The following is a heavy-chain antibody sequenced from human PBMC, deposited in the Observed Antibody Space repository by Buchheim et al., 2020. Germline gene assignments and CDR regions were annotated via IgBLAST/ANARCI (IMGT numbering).Heavy chain of an antibody. CDR2: ISASGGST. CDR3: AKDYYDTSTYFLDH. V-gene: IGHV3-23*01. J-gene: IGHJ4*02. CDR1: GFTFGSYA. Sequence: EVQLLESGGGLVQPGGPLRLPCAASGFTFGSYAMNWVRQAPGKGLEWVSFISASGGSTHYADPFRGRFSVSRDNSKNTLYLQINSLRAEDTAIYYCAKDYYDTSTYFLDHWGQGT. D-gene: IGHD3-22*01.